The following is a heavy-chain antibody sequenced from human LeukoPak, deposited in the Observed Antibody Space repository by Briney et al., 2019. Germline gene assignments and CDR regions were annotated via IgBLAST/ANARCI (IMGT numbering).Heavy chain of an antibody. CDR2: ISVYNGNT. CDR3: ARDRRGAYGDYATSY. J-gene: IGHJ4*02. Sequence: ASVKVSCKASGYTFTSYGISWVRQAPGQGLEWMGWISVYNGNTNYAQKLQGRVTMTTDTSTSTAYMELSRLRSDDTAVYYCARDRRGAYGDYATSYWGQGTLVTVSS. D-gene: IGHD4-17*01. V-gene: IGHV1-18*01. CDR1: GYTFTSYG.